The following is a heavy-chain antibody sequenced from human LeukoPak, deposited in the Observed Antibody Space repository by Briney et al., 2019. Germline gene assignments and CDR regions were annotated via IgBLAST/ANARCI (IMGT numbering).Heavy chain of an antibody. Sequence: ASVKVSCKASGYTFTSYYMHWVRQAPGQGLEWMGIINPSGGSTSYAQKFQGRVTMTRDMSTSTVYMELSSLRSEDMAVYYCAREGIPHTPDYWGQGTLVTVSS. CDR2: INPSGGST. D-gene: IGHD5-18*01. J-gene: IGHJ4*02. CDR3: AREGIPHTPDY. CDR1: GYTFTSYY. V-gene: IGHV1-46*01.